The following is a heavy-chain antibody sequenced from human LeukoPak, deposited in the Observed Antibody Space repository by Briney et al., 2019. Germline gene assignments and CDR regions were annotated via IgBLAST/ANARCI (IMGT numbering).Heavy chain of an antibody. CDR2: IKFDGSDK. CDR1: GFTFSNYW. D-gene: IGHD1-26*01. J-gene: IGHJ4*02. Sequence: GGSLRLSCAASGFTFSNYWMSWVRQAPGKGLEWVANIKFDGSDKFYVDSVKGRFTISRDNAKNLLYLQMNSLRVEDTAVYFCAREGVGANDFDYWGQGTLVTVSS. CDR3: AREGVGANDFDY. V-gene: IGHV3-7*01.